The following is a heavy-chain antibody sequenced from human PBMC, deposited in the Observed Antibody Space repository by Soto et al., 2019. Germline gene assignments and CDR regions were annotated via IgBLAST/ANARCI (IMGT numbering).Heavy chain of an antibody. J-gene: IGHJ4*02. V-gene: IGHV4-38-2*01. Sequence: SETLSLTCAVSGYSISSGYYWGWIRQPPGKGLEWIGGIYHSGSTYYNPSLKSRVTISVDTSKNQFSLKLSSVTAADTAVYYCARAEDYWGQGTLVTVSS. CDR1: GYSISSGYY. CDR3: ARAEDY. CDR2: IYHSGST.